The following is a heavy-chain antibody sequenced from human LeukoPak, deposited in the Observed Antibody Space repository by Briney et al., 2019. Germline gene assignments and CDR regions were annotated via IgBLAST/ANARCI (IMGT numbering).Heavy chain of an antibody. J-gene: IGHJ3*02. D-gene: IGHD2-8*01. CDR1: GGTFSGYA. CDR2: IIPIFGTA. Sequence: ASVKVSCKASGGTFSGYAISWVRQAPGQGLEWMGGIIPIFGTANYAQKFQGRVTITADESTSTAYMELSSLRSEDTAVYYCASELYPDAFDIWGQGTMVTVSS. CDR3: ASELYPDAFDI. V-gene: IGHV1-69*13.